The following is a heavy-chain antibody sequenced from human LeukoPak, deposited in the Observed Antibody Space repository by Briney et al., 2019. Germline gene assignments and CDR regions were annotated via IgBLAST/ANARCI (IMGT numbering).Heavy chain of an antibody. CDR2: ISATGGAT. D-gene: IGHD5-18*01. J-gene: IGHJ4*02. CDR1: GFTFNNNA. V-gene: IGHV3-23*01. Sequence: QTGGSLRLSCAVSGFTFNNNAMSWVRQAPGKGLECVSAISATGGATYYADSVKGRITISRDNSKSTLYLQMNSLRAEDTAVYYCVKADGVTPEWGQGTLVTVSS. CDR3: VKADGVTPE.